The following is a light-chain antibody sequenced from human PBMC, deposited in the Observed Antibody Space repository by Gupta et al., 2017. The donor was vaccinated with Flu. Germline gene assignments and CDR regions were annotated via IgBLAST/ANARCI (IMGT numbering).Light chain of an antibody. CDR2: GVS. CDR1: SSDVGGYNY. CDR3: SSYTSSSTLDVV. Sequence: QSALTQPASVSGSPGQSITISCTGTSSDVGGYNYVSWYQQHPGKAPKLMIYGVSNRPSGASNRFSGSKSGNTASLTISGLQAEDEADYYCSSYTSSSTLDVVFGGGTKLTV. V-gene: IGLV2-14*01. J-gene: IGLJ2*01.